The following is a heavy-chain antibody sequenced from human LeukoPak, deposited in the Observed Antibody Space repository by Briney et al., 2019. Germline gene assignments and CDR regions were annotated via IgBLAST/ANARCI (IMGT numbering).Heavy chain of an antibody. CDR1: GYTFTSYY. CDR2: INPSGGST. V-gene: IGHV1-46*01. J-gene: IGHJ3*02. CDR3: ASKLPGIAAAGHAFDI. Sequence: ASVKVSCKASGYTFTSYYMHWVRQAPGQGLEWMGIINPSGGSTSYAQKFQGRVTMTRDMSTSTVYMELSSLRSEDTAVYYCASKLPGIAAAGHAFDIWGQGTMVTVSS. D-gene: IGHD6-13*01.